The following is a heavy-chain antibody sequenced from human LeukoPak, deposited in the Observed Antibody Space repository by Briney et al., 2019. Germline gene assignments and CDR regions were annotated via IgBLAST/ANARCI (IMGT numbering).Heavy chain of an antibody. CDR3: AREGVDSSGWYRTSYFDY. D-gene: IGHD6-19*01. Sequence: SETLSLTCTVSGGSISSSSYYWGWIRQPPGKGLEWIGSIYYSGSTYYNPSLKSRVTISVDTSKNQFSLKLSSVTAADTAVYYCAREGVDSSGWYRTSYFDYWGQGTLVTVSS. V-gene: IGHV4-39*07. CDR2: IYYSGST. J-gene: IGHJ4*02. CDR1: GGSISSSSYY.